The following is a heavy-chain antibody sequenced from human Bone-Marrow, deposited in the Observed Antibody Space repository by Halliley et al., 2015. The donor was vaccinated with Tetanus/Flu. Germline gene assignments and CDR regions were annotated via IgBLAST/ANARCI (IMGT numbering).Heavy chain of an antibody. CDR3: ARHEYDVLTGSGFDY. J-gene: IGHJ4*02. V-gene: IGHV5-10-1*01. Sequence: GRIDPSDSYNNYSPAFQGHVTISVDTSINPAYLQWSSLRASDTAIYYCARHEYDVLTGSGFDYWGQGTLVTVSS. CDR2: IDPSDSYN. D-gene: IGHD3-9*01.